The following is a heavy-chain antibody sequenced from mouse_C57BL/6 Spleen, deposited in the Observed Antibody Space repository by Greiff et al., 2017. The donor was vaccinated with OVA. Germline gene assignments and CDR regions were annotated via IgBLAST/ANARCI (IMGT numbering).Heavy chain of an antibody. CDR3: TREAITTVVARYWYFDV. Sequence: EVHLVESGEGLVKPGGSLKLSCAASGFTFSSYAMSWVRQTPEKRLEWVAYISSGGDYIYYADTVKGRFTISRDNARNTLYLQMSSLKSEDTAMYYCTREAITTVVARYWYFDVWGTGTTVTVSS. D-gene: IGHD1-1*01. J-gene: IGHJ1*03. CDR2: ISSGGDYI. V-gene: IGHV5-9-1*02. CDR1: GFTFSSYA.